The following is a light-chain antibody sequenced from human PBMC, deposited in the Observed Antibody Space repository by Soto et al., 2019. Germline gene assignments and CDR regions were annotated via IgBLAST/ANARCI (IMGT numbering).Light chain of an antibody. CDR1: SSDVGGYNY. CDR3: SSYAGSNNFWV. Sequence: QSALTQPPSASGSPGQSVTISCTGTSSDVGGYNYDSWYQQHPGKAPKLMIYEVSKRPSGVPDRFSGSKSGNTASLTVSGLQAEDEADYYCSSYAGSNNFWVFGGGTKLTVL. CDR2: EVS. J-gene: IGLJ3*02. V-gene: IGLV2-8*01.